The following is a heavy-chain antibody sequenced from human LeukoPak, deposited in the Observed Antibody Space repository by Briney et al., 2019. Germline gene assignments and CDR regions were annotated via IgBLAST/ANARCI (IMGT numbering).Heavy chain of an antibody. V-gene: IGHV4-61*02. CDR1: GGSISSSSYY. CDR2: IYTSGST. D-gene: IGHD1-14*01. CDR3: ASYGTGYPAVDAFDI. J-gene: IGHJ3*02. Sequence: PSETLSLTCTVSGGSISSSSYYWSWIRQPAGKGLEWIERIYTSGSTNYNPSLKSRVTISVDTSKNQSSLKLSSVTAADTAVYYCASYGTGYPAVDAFDIWGQGTMVTVSS.